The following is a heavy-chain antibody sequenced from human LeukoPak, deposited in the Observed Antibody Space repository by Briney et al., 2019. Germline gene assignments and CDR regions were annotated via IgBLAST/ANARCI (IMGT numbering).Heavy chain of an antibody. Sequence: GGSLRLSCAASGFTFSSYSMNWVRQAPGKGLEWVSYISSSSSTIYYADSVKGRFTISRDNAKNSQYLQMNSLRDEDTAVYYCARDWERSGYWGQGTLVTVSS. J-gene: IGHJ4*02. CDR2: ISSSSSTI. D-gene: IGHD1-1*01. CDR3: ARDWERSGY. V-gene: IGHV3-48*02. CDR1: GFTFSSYS.